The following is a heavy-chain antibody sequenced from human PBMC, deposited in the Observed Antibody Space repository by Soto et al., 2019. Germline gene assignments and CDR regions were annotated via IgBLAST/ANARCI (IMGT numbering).Heavy chain of an antibody. CDR3: ARDLGVGSVKGMDV. V-gene: IGHV3-30-3*01. CDR2: ISYDGSNK. Sequence: GCLRLSWAASRLSFSSYSMDWVRQAPGKGLDWVAVISYDGSNKYYADSVKGRFTISRDNSKNTLFLQMKSLRAEDTAVYYCARDLGVGSVKGMDVWGQGTTVTVSS. CDR1: RLSFSSYS. D-gene: IGHD3-3*01. J-gene: IGHJ6*02.